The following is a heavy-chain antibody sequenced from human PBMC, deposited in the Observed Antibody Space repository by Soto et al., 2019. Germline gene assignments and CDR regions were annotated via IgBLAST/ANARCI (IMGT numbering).Heavy chain of an antibody. D-gene: IGHD3-3*01. Sequence: GGSLRLSGAASGCTVSSESMNSVRRAPGKGLEWVSYISSRSSTIYDADSVKGRFTISRDNAKNSLYLQMNSLRDEDTAVYYCARSNDFWSGYYTETTFDYWGQGTLVTVSS. CDR3: ARSNDFWSGYYTETTFDY. CDR1: GCTVSSES. J-gene: IGHJ4*02. V-gene: IGHV3-48*02. CDR2: ISSRSSTI.